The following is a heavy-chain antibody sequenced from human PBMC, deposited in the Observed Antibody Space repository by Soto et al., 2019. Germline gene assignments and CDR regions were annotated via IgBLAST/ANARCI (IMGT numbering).Heavy chain of an antibody. CDR3: ASSGYSYGYFDY. CDR2: ISSSGSTI. V-gene: IGHV3-48*03. J-gene: IGHJ4*02. CDR1: LFTFSSYE. D-gene: IGHD5-18*01. Sequence: GSLILSFSSSLFTFSSYEMNWVRQAPGKGLEWVSYISSSGSTIYYADSVKGRFTISRDNAKNSLYLQMNSLRAEDTAVYYCASSGYSYGYFDYWGQGTLVTVSS.